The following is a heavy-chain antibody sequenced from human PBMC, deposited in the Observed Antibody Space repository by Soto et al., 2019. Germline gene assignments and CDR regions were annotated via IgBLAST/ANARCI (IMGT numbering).Heavy chain of an antibody. Sequence: SETLSLTCTVSGGSLSSGAYYWSWIRQHPGKGLEWIGYIYYSGSTYYNPSLESRVTLSVDTSTKQFSLKVSSVTAADTAVYYCVRTNVRWLVVLITTLFYWGQGTPVTVSS. V-gene: IGHV4-31*03. CDR2: IYYSGST. D-gene: IGHD3-22*01. J-gene: IGHJ4*02. CDR3: VRTNVRWLVVLITTLFY. CDR1: GGSLSSGAYY.